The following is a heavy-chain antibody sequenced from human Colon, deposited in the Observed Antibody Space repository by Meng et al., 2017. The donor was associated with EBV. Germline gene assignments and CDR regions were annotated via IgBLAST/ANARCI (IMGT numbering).Heavy chain of an antibody. CDR1: GGSISSCNPY. V-gene: IGHV4-31*03. CDR3: ASLYGDSSVWYLDL. J-gene: IGHJ2*01. CDR2: IYYSGST. Sequence: QVQLGESGPGLVKPSQTLSLTCTVSGGSISSCNPYWSWLRQHPGKGLEYIGYIYYSGSTSYNPSLKSRVIISVDTSKNQFSLRLNSVTAADTAVYYCASLYGDSSVWYLDLWGRGTLVTVSS. D-gene: IGHD4-17*01.